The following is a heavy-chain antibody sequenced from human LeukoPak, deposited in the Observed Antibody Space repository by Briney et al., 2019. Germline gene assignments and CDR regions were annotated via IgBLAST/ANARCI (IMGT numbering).Heavy chain of an antibody. J-gene: IGHJ1*01. CDR2: ISGVT. V-gene: IGHV1-2*02. CDR3: ARGASYQVLSEEYFQH. D-gene: IGHD2-2*01. CDR1: GYTFTDYY. Sequence: ASVRVSCKASGYTFTDYYIHWVRQAPGQGLEWMGWISGVTSYAQKFQDRVTMTRDTSISTACMELSRLRSDDTAVYFCARGASYQVLSEEYFQHWGQGTLVTVSS.